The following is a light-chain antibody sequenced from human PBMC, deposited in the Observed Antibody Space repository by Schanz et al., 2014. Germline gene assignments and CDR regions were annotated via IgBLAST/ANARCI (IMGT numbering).Light chain of an antibody. CDR3: GSFAGSYTWV. J-gene: IGLJ3*02. V-gene: IGLV2-14*03. CDR1: SSDVGGYDY. CDR2: DVT. Sequence: QSALTQPASVSGSPGQSITISCTGTSSDVGGYDYVSWYQQHPGKAPKLMIYDVTNRPSGVSNRFSGSKSGNTASLTISGLQVEDEADYYCGSFAGSYTWVFGGGTKLTVL.